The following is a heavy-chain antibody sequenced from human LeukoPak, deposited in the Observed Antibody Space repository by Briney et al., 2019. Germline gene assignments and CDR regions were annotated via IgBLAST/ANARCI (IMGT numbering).Heavy chain of an antibody. CDR2: IYHSGST. Sequence: SETLSLTCTVSGCSMSNYYLSWIRQPPGKRLEWIGYIYHSGSTNYNPSLNSRVTISIDTSKNKISLNLSSVTAADTAVYYCATYPTGSGRTNGVDVWGQGTTVTVSS. CDR3: ATYPTGSGRTNGVDV. CDR1: GCSMSNYY. D-gene: IGHD3-10*01. V-gene: IGHV4-59*08. J-gene: IGHJ6*02.